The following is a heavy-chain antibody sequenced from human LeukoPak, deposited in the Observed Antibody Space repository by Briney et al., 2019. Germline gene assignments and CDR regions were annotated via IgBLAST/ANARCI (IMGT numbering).Heavy chain of an antibody. CDR1: GFTFSSYG. D-gene: IGHD1-26*01. J-gene: IGHJ4*02. Sequence: GGSLRLSCAASGFTFSSYGMHWVRQAPGKGLQWVAFIRYDGSNKYYADSVKGRFTISRDNSKNTLYLQMNSLRAEDTAVYYCAKDSGSYYFDYWGQGTLVTVSS. CDR2: IRYDGSNK. V-gene: IGHV3-30*02. CDR3: AKDSGSYYFDY.